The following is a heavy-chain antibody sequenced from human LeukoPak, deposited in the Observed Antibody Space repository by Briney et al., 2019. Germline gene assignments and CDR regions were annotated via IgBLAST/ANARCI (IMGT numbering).Heavy chain of an antibody. Sequence: PGGSLRLSCAASGFTFDYYAMHWVRQAPGKGLVWVSGISWNSGSIGYADSVKGRFTISRDNAKNSLYLQMNSLRAEDTALYYCAKDIFYRSSYGFDYWGQGTLVTVSS. CDR2: ISWNSGSI. J-gene: IGHJ4*02. CDR1: GFTFDYYA. V-gene: IGHV3-9*01. D-gene: IGHD6-6*01. CDR3: AKDIFYRSSYGFDY.